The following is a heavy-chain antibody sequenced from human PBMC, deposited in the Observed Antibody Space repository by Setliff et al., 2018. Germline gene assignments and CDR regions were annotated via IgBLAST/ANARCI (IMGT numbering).Heavy chain of an antibody. CDR2: ISGRDSST. V-gene: IGHV3-23*01. Sequence: GGSLRLSCAASGFIFTKYAMSWVRLAPGKGLEWVSAISGRDSSTYYADSVKGRFTISRDNSKNTLYLQMNSLRAEDTAVYFCAKEGGGYSYDTSGYYYDYYYYYYMDVWGKGTTGTVS. D-gene: IGHD3-22*01. J-gene: IGHJ6*03. CDR1: GFIFTKYA. CDR3: AKEGGGYSYDTSGYYYDYYYYYYMDV.